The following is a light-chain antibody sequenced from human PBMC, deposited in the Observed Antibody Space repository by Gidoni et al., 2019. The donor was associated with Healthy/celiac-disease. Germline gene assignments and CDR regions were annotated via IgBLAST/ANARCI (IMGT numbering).Light chain of an antibody. Sequence: QSALTQPASVSGSPGQSITISCTGTSSDVGGYNYVSWYQQHPGKAPKLMIYEVSNRSSGVSNRFSGSKSGNTASLTISGLQAEDEADYYCSSYTSSTRVFGGGTKLTVL. CDR3: SSYTSSTRV. V-gene: IGLV2-14*01. CDR1: SSDVGGYNY. J-gene: IGLJ2*01. CDR2: EVS.